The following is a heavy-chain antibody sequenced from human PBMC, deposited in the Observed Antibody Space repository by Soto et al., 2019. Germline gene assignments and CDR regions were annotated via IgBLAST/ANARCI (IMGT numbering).Heavy chain of an antibody. CDR2: IYHRGST. D-gene: IGHD6-19*01. V-gene: IGHV4-30-2*02. CDR3: ARAVNGIAVLEP. Sequence: SETVSLTCSVSVGAISSGGYSCSSIRQPPGKGLEWIGYIYHRGSTYYNLSLRSRVTISVDRSKNQFSLKLISVTAADTAVHYCARAVNGIAVLEPWGQGTMVTVYS. CDR1: VGAISSGGYS. J-gene: IGHJ5*02.